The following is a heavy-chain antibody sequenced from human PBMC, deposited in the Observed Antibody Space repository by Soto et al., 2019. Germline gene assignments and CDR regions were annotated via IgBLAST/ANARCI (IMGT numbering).Heavy chain of an antibody. Sequence: SETLSLTCTVSGGSTSSGGYYWSWIRQHPGKGLEWIGYIYYSGSTYYNPSLKSRVTISVDTSKNQFSLKLSSVTAADTAVYYCATNSDTAMVRPQVDYWGQGTLVTVSS. V-gene: IGHV4-31*03. D-gene: IGHD5-18*01. CDR2: IYYSGST. CDR1: GGSTSSGGYY. CDR3: ATNSDTAMVRPQVDY. J-gene: IGHJ4*02.